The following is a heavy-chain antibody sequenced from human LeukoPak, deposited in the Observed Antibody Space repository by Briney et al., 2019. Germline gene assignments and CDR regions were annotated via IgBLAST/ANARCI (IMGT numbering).Heavy chain of an antibody. Sequence: GFLRLSCAASGFTFSSYAMHWVRQAPGKGLEWVAVISYDGSNKYYADSVKGRFTISRDNSKNTLYLQMNSLRAEDTAVYYCARGWIQLWTINRYYFDYWGQGTLVTVSS. CDR3: ARGWIQLWTINRYYFDY. D-gene: IGHD5-18*01. V-gene: IGHV3-30-3*01. J-gene: IGHJ4*02. CDR2: ISYDGSNK. CDR1: GFTFSSYA.